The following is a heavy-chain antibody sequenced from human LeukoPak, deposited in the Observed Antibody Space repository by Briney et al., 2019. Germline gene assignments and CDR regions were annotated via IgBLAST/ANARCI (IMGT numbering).Heavy chain of an antibody. CDR2: IYYSGST. CDR1: GGSISSSSYY. Sequence: PSETLSLTCTVSGGSISSSSYYWGWIRQPPGKGLEWLGSIYYSGSTYYNPSLKSRVTISVDTSKNQFSLKLSSVTAADTAVYYCARDPIYDSSGLPFDYWGQGTLVTVSS. CDR3: ARDPIYDSSGLPFDY. J-gene: IGHJ4*02. V-gene: IGHV4-39*07. D-gene: IGHD3-22*01.